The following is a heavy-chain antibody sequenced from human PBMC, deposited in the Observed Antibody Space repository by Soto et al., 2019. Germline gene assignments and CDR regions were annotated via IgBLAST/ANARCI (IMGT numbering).Heavy chain of an antibody. J-gene: IGHJ6*03. Sequence: SETLSLTCTVSGGFISSYYWSWIRQPPGKGLEWIGYIYYSGSTNYNPSLKSRVTISVDTSKNQFSLKLSSVTAADTAVYYCARTNGLGSGRYNDFYMDVWGKGTTVSVS. V-gene: IGHV4-59*01. CDR2: IYYSGST. CDR3: ARTNGLGSGRYNDFYMDV. D-gene: IGHD3-10*01. CDR1: GGFISSYY.